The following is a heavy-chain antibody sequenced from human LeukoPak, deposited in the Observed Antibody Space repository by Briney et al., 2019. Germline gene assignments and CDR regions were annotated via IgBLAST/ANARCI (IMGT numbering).Heavy chain of an antibody. Sequence: SETLSLICTVSGDSIGSYYWSWIRQPPGKGLEWIGYIYYTGSTNYKPSLKSRATISVDTSKDQFSLRLRSATAADTAIYYCARHRYGDVYHFDLWDQGTLVTVSS. J-gene: IGHJ4*02. V-gene: IGHV4-59*08. CDR2: IYYTGST. CDR1: GDSIGSYY. CDR3: ARHRYGDVYHFDL. D-gene: IGHD3-9*01.